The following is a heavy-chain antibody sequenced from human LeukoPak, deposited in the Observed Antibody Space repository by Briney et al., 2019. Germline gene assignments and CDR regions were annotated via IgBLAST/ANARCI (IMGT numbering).Heavy chain of an antibody. CDR3: AKDLSGSSIERGYMDV. D-gene: IGHD1-26*01. J-gene: IGHJ6*03. V-gene: IGHV3-23*01. Sequence: GGSLRLSCTASGFTFGDYAMTWVRQAPGKGLEWVSAIGGSGDSTYYAVSVKGRFTISRDNSKNTLYLQMNSLRAEDTAVYYCAKDLSGSSIERGYMDVWGKGTTVTVSS. CDR2: IGGSGDST. CDR1: GFTFGDYA.